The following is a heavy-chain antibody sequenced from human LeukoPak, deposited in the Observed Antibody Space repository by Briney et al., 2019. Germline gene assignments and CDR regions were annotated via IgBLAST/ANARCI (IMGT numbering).Heavy chain of an antibody. J-gene: IGHJ4*02. CDR1: GFTFSSYW. Sequence: PGGSLRLSCTASGFTFSSYWMHWIRQAPGKGLVWVSHIKSDGSGINYADPVKGRFTISRDNTKNTLYLQMNSLRAEDTAVYYCTSGSYYNDYWGQGTLVTVSS. CDR3: TSGSYYNDY. V-gene: IGHV3-74*01. D-gene: IGHD3-10*01. CDR2: IKSDGSGI.